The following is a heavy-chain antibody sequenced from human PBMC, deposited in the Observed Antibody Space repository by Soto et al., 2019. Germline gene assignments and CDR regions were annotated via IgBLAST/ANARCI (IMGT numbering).Heavy chain of an antibody. D-gene: IGHD3-10*01. J-gene: IGHJ4*02. Sequence: SETLSLTCAVYGGSLSDFYWNWIRQPPGKGLEWIGEISHSGATNYNPSLKGRVTISVDTSKKQFSLKVNSVTAADTAVYYCARGRPGVRGIRFDYWGQGTLVTVSS. CDR1: GGSLSDFY. CDR2: ISHSGAT. CDR3: ARGRPGVRGIRFDY. V-gene: IGHV4-34*01.